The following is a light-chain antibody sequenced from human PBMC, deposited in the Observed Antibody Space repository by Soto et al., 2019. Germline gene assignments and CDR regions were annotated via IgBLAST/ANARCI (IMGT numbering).Light chain of an antibody. J-gene: IGLJ1*01. CDR2: NTT. V-gene: IGLV8-61*01. Sequence: QTVVTQEPSFSVSPGGTVILTCGLTSGSVSTSYYPSWYQQSPGLAPRTLIYNTTTRSSGVPDRFSGSKSGNTASLTISGLQAEDEADYYCSSYTSSSTLGVFGTGTKLTVL. CDR1: SGSVSTSYY. CDR3: SSYTSSSTLGV.